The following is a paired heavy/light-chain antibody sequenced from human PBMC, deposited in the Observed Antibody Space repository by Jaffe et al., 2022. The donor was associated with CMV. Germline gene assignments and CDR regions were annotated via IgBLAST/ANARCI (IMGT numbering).Heavy chain of an antibody. V-gene: IGHV3-33*06. J-gene: IGHJ4*02. Sequence: QVQLVQSGGGVVQPGRSLRLSCAASGFAFRHYIMHWVRQAPGKGLEWVAHVWNDGHNKFYADSVKGRFTIFRDNSGDTLYLQMDNLRVEDTAVYYCAKWGSIWAYDIWGQGSLVTVSS. CDR3: AKWGSIWAYDI. CDR2: VWNDGHNK. CDR1: GFAFRHYI. D-gene: IGHD6-13*01.
Light chain of an antibody. Sequence: QSALTQPPSASGSPGQSVTISCTGTSGDVGAFNYVSWYQQHPGKAPKLVIYEVNKRPSGVPDRFSGSKSGNTASLTVSGLQAEDEADYFCCSYANSNNLFGGGTKLTVL. J-gene: IGLJ2*01. CDR3: CSYANSNNL. CDR2: EVN. CDR1: SGDVGAFNY. V-gene: IGLV2-8*01.